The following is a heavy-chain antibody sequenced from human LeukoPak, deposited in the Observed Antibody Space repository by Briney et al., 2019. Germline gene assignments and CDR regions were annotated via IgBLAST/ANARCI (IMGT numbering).Heavy chain of an antibody. D-gene: IGHD3-22*01. V-gene: IGHV1-69*04. CDR2: IIPILGIA. Sequence: GASVKVSCKASGGTFSSYAISWVRQAPGQGLEWMGRIIPILGIANYAQKFQGRVTITADKSTSTAYMELSSLRSEDTAVYYCARSRGLRNPAIDYWGQGTLVTVSS. J-gene: IGHJ4*02. CDR3: ARSRGLRNPAIDY. CDR1: GGTFSSYA.